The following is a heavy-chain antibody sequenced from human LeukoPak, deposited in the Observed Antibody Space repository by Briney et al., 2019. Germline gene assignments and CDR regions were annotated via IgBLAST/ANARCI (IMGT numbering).Heavy chain of an antibody. CDR1: GGSITTNSYW. Sequence: PSETLSLTCSISGGSITTNSYWWGWIRQSPGKGLEWIGSIYSSGNSYYNPSLKTRATISPDTSKNQYSLRLTSVTAADTAIYYCARRGIWDLQIGNWFDSWGQGILVIVSS. J-gene: IGHJ5*01. D-gene: IGHD3-16*01. CDR2: IYSSGNS. V-gene: IGHV4-39*01. CDR3: ARRGIWDLQIGNWFDS.